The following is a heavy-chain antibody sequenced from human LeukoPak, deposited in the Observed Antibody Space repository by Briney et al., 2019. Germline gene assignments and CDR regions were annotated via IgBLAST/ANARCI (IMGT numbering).Heavy chain of an antibody. D-gene: IGHD2-8*02. J-gene: IGHJ3*02. CDR2: IYYSGST. CDR3: ARSLHCTGGVCYNDAFDI. V-gene: IGHV4-31*03. Sequence: SETLSLTCTVSGGSISSGGYYWSWIRQHPGKGLEWIGYIYYSGSTYYNPSLKSRVPISVDTSKNQFSLKLSSVAAADTAVYYCARSLHCTGGVCYNDAFDIWSQGTMVTVSS. CDR1: GGSISSGGYY.